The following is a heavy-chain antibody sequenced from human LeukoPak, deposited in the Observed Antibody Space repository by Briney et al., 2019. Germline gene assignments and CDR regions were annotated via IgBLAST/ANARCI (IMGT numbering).Heavy chain of an antibody. CDR3: ARDRPYSSSWYYFDY. V-gene: IGHV4-39*07. D-gene: IGHD6-13*01. J-gene: IGHJ4*02. CDR1: GFTFSSYS. Sequence: GSLRLSCAASGFTFSSYSMNWIRQPPGKGLEWIGSIYYSGSTYYNPSLKSRVTISVDTSKNQFSLKLSSVTAADTAVYYCARDRPYSSSWYYFDYWGQGTLVTVSS. CDR2: IYYSGST.